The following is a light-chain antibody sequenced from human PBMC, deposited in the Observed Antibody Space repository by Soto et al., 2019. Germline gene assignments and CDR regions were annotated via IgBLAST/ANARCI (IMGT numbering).Light chain of an antibody. CDR2: GAY. CDR3: QQSRITPYT. J-gene: IGKJ2*01. V-gene: IGKV1-39*01. Sequence: DIQMTQSPSSLSASVGDRVTITCRASQSISRYLNWYQQKPGKAPKLLIQGAYPLQSGAPSRFSRHGSGTNFTLTISSLQPEDSATYYCQQSRITPYTFGQGTKVDSK. CDR1: QSISRY.